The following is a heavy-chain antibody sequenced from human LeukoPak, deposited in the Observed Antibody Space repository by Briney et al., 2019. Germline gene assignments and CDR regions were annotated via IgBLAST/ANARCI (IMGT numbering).Heavy chain of an antibody. CDR1: GGSFSGYY. V-gene: IGHV4-34*01. D-gene: IGHD3-3*01. J-gene: IGHJ6*03. Sequence: PSETLSLTCAVYGGSFSGYYWSWIRQPPGKGLEWIGEINHSGSTNYNPSLKSRVTISVDTSKNQFSLKLSSVTAADTAVYYCARGPWYDFWSGYPPTSYYMDVWGKGTTVTVSS. CDR2: INHSGST. CDR3: ARGPWYDFWSGYPPTSYYMDV.